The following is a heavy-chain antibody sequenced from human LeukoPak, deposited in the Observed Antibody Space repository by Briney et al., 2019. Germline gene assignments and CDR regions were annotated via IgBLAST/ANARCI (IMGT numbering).Heavy chain of an antibody. V-gene: IGHV3-30-3*01. CDR2: ISHDGSNK. J-gene: IGHJ5*01. CDR1: EFTFSNYA. D-gene: IGHD2-8*02. CDR3: ARVAVSGPTGWFDS. Sequence: GRSLRLSCAASEFTFSNYAMHWVRQAPGKGLEWVALISHDGSNKYYADSVKGRFTISRDNVDNVVYLEMNGLRAEDTATYYCARVAVSGPTGWFDSWGQGTLVIVSS.